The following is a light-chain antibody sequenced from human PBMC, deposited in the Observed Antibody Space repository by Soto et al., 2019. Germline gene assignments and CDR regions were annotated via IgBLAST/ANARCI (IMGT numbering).Light chain of an antibody. CDR1: SSNIGAGYD. J-gene: IGLJ1*01. Sequence: QSVLTQPPSVSGAPGQRVTISCTGSSSNIGAGYDVHWYQQLPGTAPKLLIYGNSNRPSGVPDRFSGSKSGTSASLAITGLQAEDEADYYCQSYDSSHGFGTGTKVTVL. CDR3: QSYDSSHG. V-gene: IGLV1-40*01. CDR2: GNS.